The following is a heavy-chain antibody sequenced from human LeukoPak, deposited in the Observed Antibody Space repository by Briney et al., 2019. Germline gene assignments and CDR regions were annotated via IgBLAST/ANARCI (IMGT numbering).Heavy chain of an antibody. J-gene: IGHJ4*02. CDR1: GFTFSSYS. V-gene: IGHV3-48*04. CDR2: ISSSGSSI. Sequence: GGSLRLSCAASGFTFSSYSMNWVRQPPGKGLEWVSYISSSGSSIYYADSVKGRFTISRDNAKNSLYLQMNSLRAEDTAVYYCARIGAYYDLDYWGQGTLVTVSS. D-gene: IGHD3-22*01. CDR3: ARIGAYYDLDY.